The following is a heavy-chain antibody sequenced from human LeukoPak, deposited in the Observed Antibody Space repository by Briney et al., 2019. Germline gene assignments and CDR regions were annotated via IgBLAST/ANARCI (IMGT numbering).Heavy chain of an antibody. V-gene: IGHV4-59*08. CDR3: ARQTGSGLFILP. Sequence: SETLSLTCTVSGGSISDHYWNWIRQPPGKGLEWIGNIYYSGSTKYSPSLKSRVSISVDTSKNQLSLRLTSVTAADTAVYYCARQTGSGLFILPGGQGTLVTVSS. J-gene: IGHJ4*02. CDR1: GGSISDHY. D-gene: IGHD3/OR15-3a*01. CDR2: IYYSGST.